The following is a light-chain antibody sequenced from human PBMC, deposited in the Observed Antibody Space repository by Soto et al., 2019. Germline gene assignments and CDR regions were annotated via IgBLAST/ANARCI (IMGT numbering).Light chain of an antibody. V-gene: IGLV2-14*01. Sequence: QSVLTQPASVSGSPGQSITISCTGTSSDVAAYNFVSWYQQHPGKAPKLMIYEVSSRPSGVSNRFSGSKSDNTASLTISGLQAEDEADYYCSSFTTSYTYVFGTGTKVTVL. CDR3: SSFTTSYTYV. CDR1: SSDVAAYNF. J-gene: IGLJ1*01. CDR2: EVS.